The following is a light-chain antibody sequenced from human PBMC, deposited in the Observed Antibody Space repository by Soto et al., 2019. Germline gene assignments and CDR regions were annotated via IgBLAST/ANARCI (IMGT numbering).Light chain of an antibody. V-gene: IGKV1-5*03. CDR3: QQYHSYSPA. CDR2: RAS. J-gene: IGKJ1*01. Sequence: DIEMTQSPSTLSGAVGDRVTITCRASQAVSSRLAWYQQRPGNAPKLLIYRASSVESGVPSRFSGSGSGTEFTLTISSLQPADFATYYCQQYHSYSPAFGEGTKVDIK. CDR1: QAVSSR.